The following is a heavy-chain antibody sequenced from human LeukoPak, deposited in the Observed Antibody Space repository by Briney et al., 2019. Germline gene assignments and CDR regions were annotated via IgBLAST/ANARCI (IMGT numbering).Heavy chain of an antibody. D-gene: IGHD2-21*01. J-gene: IGHJ4*02. Sequence: GGSLRLSCAVSGVSFSSYWMTWVRLAPGKGLEWVALIKQGGSETYYVDSVKGRFTVSRDNAKNSLYLQMNSLRDEDTAVYHCATYSCPNANCYIFDYWGQGPLVTVSS. CDR2: IKQGGSET. CDR1: GVSFSSYW. CDR3: ATYSCPNANCYIFDY. V-gene: IGHV3-7*01.